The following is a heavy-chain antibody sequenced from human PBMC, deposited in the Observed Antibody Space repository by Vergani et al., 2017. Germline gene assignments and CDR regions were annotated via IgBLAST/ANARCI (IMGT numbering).Heavy chain of an antibody. V-gene: IGHV1-2*02. CDR1: GYTFTSYG. CDR3: ARGGSVTMIADALGSGSGGY. J-gene: IGHJ4*02. Sequence: QVQLVQSGAEVKKPGASVKVSCKASGYTFTSYGISWVRQAPGQGLEWMGWINPNSGGTNYAQKFQGRVTMTRDTSISTAYMELSRLRSDDTAVYYCARGGSVTMIADALGSGSGGYWGQGTLVTVSS. D-gene: IGHD3-22*01. CDR2: INPNSGGT.